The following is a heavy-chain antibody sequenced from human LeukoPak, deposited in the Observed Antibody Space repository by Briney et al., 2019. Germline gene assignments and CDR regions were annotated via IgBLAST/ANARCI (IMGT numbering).Heavy chain of an antibody. D-gene: IGHD5-18*01. CDR3: GKGLAYTYPYSGNMAV. CDR2: VRYDGSDK. Sequence: LSGGSLRLSCAASGFNFNMYGMHWVRQAPGGGLKWVSFVRYDGSDKYYADSVKGRFTISRDNSNNTLFLQMNSLRPQDTAVYYCGKGLAYTYPYSGNMAVWGKGTTVTISS. J-gene: IGHJ6*03. V-gene: IGHV3-30*02. CDR1: GFNFNMYG.